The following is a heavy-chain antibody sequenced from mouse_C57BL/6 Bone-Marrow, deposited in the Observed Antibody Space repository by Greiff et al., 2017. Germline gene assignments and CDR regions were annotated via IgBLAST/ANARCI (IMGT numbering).Heavy chain of an antibody. Sequence: EVHLVESGGGLVKPGGSLKLSCAASGFTFSDYGMHWVRQAPEKGLEWVAYISSGSSTIYYADTVKGRFTISRDNAKNTLFLQMTSLRSEDTAMYDCARDGNVEGFAYWGQGTLVTVSA. V-gene: IGHV5-17*01. CDR3: ARDGNVEGFAY. D-gene: IGHD2-1*01. CDR1: GFTFSDYG. J-gene: IGHJ3*01. CDR2: ISSGSSTI.